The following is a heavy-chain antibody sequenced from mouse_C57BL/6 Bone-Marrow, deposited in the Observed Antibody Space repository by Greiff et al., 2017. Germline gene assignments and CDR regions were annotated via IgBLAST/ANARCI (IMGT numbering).Heavy chain of an antibody. CDR2: IYPGDGDT. J-gene: IGHJ1*03. CDR3: ARPDYYGSSYDYWYFDV. CDR1: GYAFSSSW. Sequence: VQLQESGPELVKPGASVKISCKASGYAFSSSWMNWVKQRPGKGLEWIGRIYPGDGDTNYNGKFKGKAKLTADKSSSTAYMQLSSLTSEDSAVYFCARPDYYGSSYDYWYFDVWGTGTTVTVSS. V-gene: IGHV1-82*01. D-gene: IGHD1-1*01.